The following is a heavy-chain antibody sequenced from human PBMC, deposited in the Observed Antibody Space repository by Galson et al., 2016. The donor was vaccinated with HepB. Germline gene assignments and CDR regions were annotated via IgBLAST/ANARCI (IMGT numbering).Heavy chain of an antibody. V-gene: IGHV3-15*06. J-gene: IGHJ6*02. CDR1: GFTFTTSS. CDR3: TPADISDWYGRDMVV. D-gene: IGHD6-19*01. Sequence: SLRLSCAVSGFTFTTSSMSWVRQAPGKGLEWVGRIKRKTDGGTTYYAAPVKGRFIISRDGSKNTLYLQMTSLKTEDTALYYCTPADISDWYGRDMVVWGQGTTVTVSS. CDR2: IKRKTDGGTT.